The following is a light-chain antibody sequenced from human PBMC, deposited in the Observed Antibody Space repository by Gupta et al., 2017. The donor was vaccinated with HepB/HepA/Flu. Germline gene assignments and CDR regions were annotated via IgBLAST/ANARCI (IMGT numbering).Light chain of an antibody. V-gene: IGKV1-8*01. J-gene: IGKJ1*01. CDR1: QGTSSY. CDR3: QQEDSSPST. Sequence: AIRMTQSPSSFSASTGDRVTITFRASQGTSSYLAWYQQKPGKAPKLLIYAASTLQSGVPSRFSGSGSGTDFTLTISCLQSEDFATYYCQQEDSSPSTFGQGTKVEIK. CDR2: AAS.